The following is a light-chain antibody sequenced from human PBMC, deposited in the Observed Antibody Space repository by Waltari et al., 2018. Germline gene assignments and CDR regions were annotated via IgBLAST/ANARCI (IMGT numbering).Light chain of an antibody. CDR1: QGVRND. J-gene: IGKJ1*01. V-gene: IGKV1-6*01. CDR2: AAS. CDR3: LQDYSYPRT. Sequence: AIQMTQSPSSLSASIVDSVTITCRASQGVRNDVGWYQQKPGKAPKLLVYAASTLHIGVPSRFSGSGSDTDFTLTVTSLQPXDFATYYCLQDYSYPRTFGQGTRVEIK.